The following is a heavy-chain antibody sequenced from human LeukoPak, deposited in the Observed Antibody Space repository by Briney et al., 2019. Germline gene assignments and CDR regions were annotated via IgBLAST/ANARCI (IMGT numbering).Heavy chain of an antibody. CDR3: VRSYGSGSYYKSYYYYYMDV. D-gene: IGHD3-10*01. Sequence: SETLSLTCTVSGGSIGSSSYYWGWIRQPPGKGLDWIGSMYYSGSTYYNPSLKSRVTISVDRSKNQFSLKLSSVTAADTAVYYCVRSYGSGSYYKSYYYYYMDVWGKGTTVTVSS. CDR1: GGSIGSSSYY. CDR2: MYYSGST. J-gene: IGHJ6*03. V-gene: IGHV4-39*07.